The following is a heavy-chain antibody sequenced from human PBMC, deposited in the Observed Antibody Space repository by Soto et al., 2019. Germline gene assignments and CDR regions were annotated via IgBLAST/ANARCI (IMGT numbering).Heavy chain of an antibody. CDR3: ARGVLH. V-gene: IGHV4-31*03. D-gene: IGHD3-16*01. CDR1: GGSISSGGYY. Sequence: QVQLQESGPGLVKPSQTLSLTCTVSGGSISSGGYYWSWIRQHPGKGLEWIGSIYYSGSTYYNPSLPSRVTISVERAKSQFSLQLSSVTAADTAVYYCARGVLHWGQGTLVTVSS. CDR2: IYYSGST. J-gene: IGHJ4*02.